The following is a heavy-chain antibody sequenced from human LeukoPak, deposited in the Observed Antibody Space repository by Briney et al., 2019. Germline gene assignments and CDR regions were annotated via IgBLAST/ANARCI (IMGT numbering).Heavy chain of an antibody. CDR3: ARRFLNSHPIYYYMDV. J-gene: IGHJ6*03. CDR1: GYNFLNYS. V-gene: IGHV1-18*01. D-gene: IGHD2-21*01. CDR2: ISGKTGNI. Sequence: ASVYLSCNSSGYNFLNYSISWVRLPPAQGLEWVGWISGKTGNINYAQKFQARATMTRDTSTSTAYMELRSLRSDDTAVYFCARRFLNSHPIYYYMDVWAKGTTVIVSS.